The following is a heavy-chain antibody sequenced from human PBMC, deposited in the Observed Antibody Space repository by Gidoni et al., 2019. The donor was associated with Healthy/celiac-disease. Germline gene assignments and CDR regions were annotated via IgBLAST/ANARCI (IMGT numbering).Heavy chain of an antibody. J-gene: IGHJ5*02. CDR2: IYYSGST. CDR3: ARGGTDIVVVPAALNWFDP. D-gene: IGHD2-2*01. V-gene: IGHV4-39*01. CDR1: GGSISSSSYY. Sequence: QLQLQESGPGLVKPSATLSLTCTVSGGSISSSSYYWGWIRQLPGKGLEWIGSIYYSGSTYYNPSLKSRVTISVDTSKNQFSLKLSSVTAADTAVYYCARGGTDIVVVPAALNWFDPWGQGTLVTVSS.